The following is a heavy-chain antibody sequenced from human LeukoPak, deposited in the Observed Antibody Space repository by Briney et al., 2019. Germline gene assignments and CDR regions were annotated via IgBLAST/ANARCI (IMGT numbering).Heavy chain of an antibody. D-gene: IGHD6-13*01. CDR3: ARGKRYSSSWFYNRFDP. CDR1: GFTFSSYA. V-gene: IGHV3-30*14. Sequence: PGRSLRLSCAASGFTFSSYAMHWVRQAPGKGLEWVAVISYDGSNKYYADSVKGRFTVSRENAKNSLYLQMNSLRAGDTAVYYCARGKRYSSSWFYNRFDPWGQGTLVTVSS. CDR2: ISYDGSNK. J-gene: IGHJ5*02.